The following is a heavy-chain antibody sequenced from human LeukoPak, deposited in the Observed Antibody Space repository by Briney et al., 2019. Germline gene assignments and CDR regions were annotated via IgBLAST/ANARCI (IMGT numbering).Heavy chain of an antibody. D-gene: IGHD2-15*01. J-gene: IGHJ1*01. CDR3: ARHCAYCSGGSCYSADYSQL. CDR1: GYSFASCW. Sequence: GESLKISCQGSGYSFASCWSGWVRRMPGKGLEWMGISYRDDSDTRYRPSFQGQVTISVDKSISTAYLQWSLLKASDTAMYYSARHCAYCSGGSCYSADYSQLWGQGTLVTVYS. V-gene: IGHV5-51*01. CDR2: SYRDDSDT.